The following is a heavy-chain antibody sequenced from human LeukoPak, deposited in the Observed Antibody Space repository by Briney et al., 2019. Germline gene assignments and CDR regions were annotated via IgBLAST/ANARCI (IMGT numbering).Heavy chain of an antibody. J-gene: IGHJ3*02. CDR1: GFTFSSYA. D-gene: IGHD4-17*01. CDR2: ISGSGGST. CDR3: ATREYDYGDYYDAFDI. Sequence: PGGSLRLSCAASGFTFSSYAMSWVRQAPGKGLEWVSAISGSGGSTYYADSVKGRFTISRDNSKNTLYLQMNSLRAEDTAVYYCATREYDYGDYYDAFDIWGQGTMVTVSS. V-gene: IGHV3-23*01.